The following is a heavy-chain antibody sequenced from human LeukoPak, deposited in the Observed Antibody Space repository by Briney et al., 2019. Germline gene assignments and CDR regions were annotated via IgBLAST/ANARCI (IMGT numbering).Heavy chain of an antibody. V-gene: IGHV3-7*04. CDR1: GFTFSSYW. CDR3: ARAYGSGSYPARWFDP. CDR2: IKQDGSEK. Sequence: GGSLRLSCAASGFTFSSYWMSWVRQAPGRGLEWMANIKQDGSEKYYVDSVKGRFTISRDNAKNSLYLQMNSLRAEDTAVYYCARAYGSGSYPARWFDPWGQGTLVTVSS. D-gene: IGHD3-10*01. J-gene: IGHJ5*02.